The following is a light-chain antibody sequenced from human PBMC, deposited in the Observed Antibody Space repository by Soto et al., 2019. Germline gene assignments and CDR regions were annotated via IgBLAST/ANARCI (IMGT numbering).Light chain of an antibody. CDR2: AAS. J-gene: IGKJ1*01. V-gene: IGKV3-20*01. Sequence: EIVLTQSPGTLSLSPGERAALSCRASQSVSSKFLAWYQQKPGQAPRLLIYAASNRATGIPDRFSGSGSGTDFTLTITRLEPEDFAVYYCQQYVTSSPRTFGQGTKVDIK. CDR3: QQYVTSSPRT. CDR1: QSVSSKF.